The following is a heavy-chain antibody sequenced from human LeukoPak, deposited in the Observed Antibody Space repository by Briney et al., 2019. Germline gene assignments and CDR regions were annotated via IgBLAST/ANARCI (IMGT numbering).Heavy chain of an antibody. CDR1: GGSISSNSYY. J-gene: IGHJ3*02. V-gene: IGHV4-39*01. D-gene: IGHD2-2*02. CDR2: FYYSVST. Sequence: SETLSLTCTVSGGSISSNSYYWGWIRQPPGQGLEWIATFYYSVSTFYNPSLKSRVSLSLATSKTQFYLNLRSVTAADTAVYYCASGYCAGTSCYRGEFDAFDIWGQGTMVTVSS. CDR3: ASGYCAGTSCYRGEFDAFDI.